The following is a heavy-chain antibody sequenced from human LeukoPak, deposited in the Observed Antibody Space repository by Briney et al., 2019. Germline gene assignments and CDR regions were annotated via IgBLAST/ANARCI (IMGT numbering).Heavy chain of an antibody. CDR3: ARADQYYDFWSGYYIIDY. Sequence: SETLSLTCAVYGGSFSGYYWRWIRQPPGKGLEWIGEINHSGSTNYNPSLKSRVTISVDTSKNQFSLKLSSVTAADTAVYYCARADQYYDFWSGYYIIDYWGQGTLVTVSS. CDR2: INHSGST. J-gene: IGHJ4*02. D-gene: IGHD3-3*01. V-gene: IGHV4-34*01. CDR1: GGSFSGYY.